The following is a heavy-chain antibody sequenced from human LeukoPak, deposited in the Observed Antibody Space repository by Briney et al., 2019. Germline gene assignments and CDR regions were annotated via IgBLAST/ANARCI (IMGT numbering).Heavy chain of an antibody. V-gene: IGHV4-34*01. D-gene: IGHD1-26*01. CDR2: INHSGST. J-gene: IGHJ4*02. Sequence: SETLSLTCTVSGGSISSYYWSWIRQPPGKGLEWIGEINHSGSTNYNPFLKSRVTISVDTSKNQFSLKLSSVTAADTAVYYCARDRTIVGATRPTDYWGQGTLVTVSS. CDR3: ARDRTIVGATRPTDY. CDR1: GGSISSYY.